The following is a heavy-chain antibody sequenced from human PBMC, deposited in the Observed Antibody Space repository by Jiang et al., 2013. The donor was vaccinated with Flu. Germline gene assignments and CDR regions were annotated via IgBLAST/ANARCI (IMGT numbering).Heavy chain of an antibody. V-gene: IGHV2-26*01. Sequence: KPTQTLTLTCTVSGFSLSNARMGVSWIRQPPGKALEWLAHIFSNDEKSYSTSLKSRLTISKDTSKSQVVLTMTNMDPVDTATYYCARRAYHTEYYYGSGSYYDWGQGTLVTVSS. CDR3: ARRAYHTEYYYGSGSYYD. J-gene: IGHJ4*02. D-gene: IGHD3-10*01. CDR1: GFSLSNARMG. CDR2: IFSNDEK.